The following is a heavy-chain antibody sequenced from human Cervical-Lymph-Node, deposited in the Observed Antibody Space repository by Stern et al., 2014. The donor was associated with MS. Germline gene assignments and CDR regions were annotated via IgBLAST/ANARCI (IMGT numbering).Heavy chain of an antibody. CDR3: VPAVAGQPFDY. Sequence: QVQLQESGPGLVKPSETLSLTCTVSSGSFSSFDWSWIRQSAEKGLEWMGRIDSSGSNHYNPSFKSRVTMSIDTAKSQFSLKLSSVTAADTAKYYCVPAVAGQPFDYWGQGIPVTVSS. J-gene: IGHJ4*02. D-gene: IGHD6-19*01. CDR1: SGSFSSFD. V-gene: IGHV4-4*07. CDR2: IDSSGSN.